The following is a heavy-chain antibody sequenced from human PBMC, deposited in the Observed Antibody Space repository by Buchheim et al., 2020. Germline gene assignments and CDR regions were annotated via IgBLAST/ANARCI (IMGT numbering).Heavy chain of an antibody. CDR1: GFTFSDYG. Sequence: QVWLVESGGGVVQPGTSLRLSCAASGFTFSDYGMHWVRQAPGKGLEWVTFIWYDGSNKFYADSVKGRFTISRDNSKNTLFLKMNSLRAEDTAVYYCARGGIAAREDDYAMDVWGQGTT. D-gene: IGHD6-6*01. V-gene: IGHV3-33*01. J-gene: IGHJ6*02. CDR3: ARGGIAAREDDYAMDV. CDR2: IWYDGSNK.